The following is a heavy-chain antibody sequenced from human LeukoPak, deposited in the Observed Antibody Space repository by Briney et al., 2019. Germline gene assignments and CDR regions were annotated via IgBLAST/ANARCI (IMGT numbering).Heavy chain of an antibody. CDR3: AREKGGPWLVGWELRGGMDFDY. Sequence: ASVKVSCKASGYTFTGYYMHWVRQAPGQGLEWMGWINPNSGGTNYAQKFQGRVTMTRDTSISTAYMELSRLRSDDTAVYYCAREKGGPWLVGWELRGGMDFDYWGQGTLVTVSS. V-gene: IGHV1-2*02. CDR2: INPNSGGT. J-gene: IGHJ4*02. CDR1: GYTFTGYY. D-gene: IGHD1-26*01.